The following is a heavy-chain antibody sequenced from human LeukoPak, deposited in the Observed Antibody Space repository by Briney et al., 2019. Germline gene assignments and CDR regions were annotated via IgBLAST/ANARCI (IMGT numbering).Heavy chain of an antibody. CDR3: ARDGGYSGYDL. CDR1: GGSISSGGYS. D-gene: IGHD5-12*01. Sequence: SETLSLTCAVSGGSISSGGYSWSWIRQPPGKGLEWIGYIYHSGSTYNNPSLKSRVTISVDRSKNQFSLKLSSVTAADTAVYYCARDGGYSGYDLWGQGTLVTVSS. J-gene: IGHJ4*02. CDR2: IYHSGST. V-gene: IGHV4-30-2*01.